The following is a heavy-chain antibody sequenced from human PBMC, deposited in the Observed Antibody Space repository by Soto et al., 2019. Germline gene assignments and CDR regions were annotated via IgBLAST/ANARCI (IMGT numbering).Heavy chain of an antibody. CDR1: GGSISSYY. D-gene: IGHD1-26*01. CDR2: ISYSGST. J-gene: IGHJ4*02. CDR3: ERGDGGHGY. Sequence: QVQLQESGPGLVKPSETLSLTCTVSGGSISSYYWTWIRQPPGKGLDWIGYISYSGSTNYNPSLKSRVAISLDTSKNQFSLKLNSVTAADTAVYYCERGDGGHGYWGQGTLVTVSS. V-gene: IGHV4-59*01.